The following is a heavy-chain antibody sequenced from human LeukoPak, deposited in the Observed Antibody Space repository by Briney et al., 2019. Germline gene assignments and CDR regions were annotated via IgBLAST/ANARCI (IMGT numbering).Heavy chain of an antibody. CDR1: GYTFTSYY. J-gene: IGHJ4*02. Sequence: ASVKVSCKASGYTFTSYYMHWVRQAPGQGLEWMGIINPSGGSTSYAQKFQGRVTITRDMSTSTVYMELSSLRSEDTAVYYCARKGVAARGFDYWGQRTLVTVSS. CDR2: INPSGGST. V-gene: IGHV1-46*01. D-gene: IGHD6-6*01. CDR3: ARKGVAARGFDY.